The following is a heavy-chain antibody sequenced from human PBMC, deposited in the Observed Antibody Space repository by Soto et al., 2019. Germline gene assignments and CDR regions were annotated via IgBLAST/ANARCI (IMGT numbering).Heavy chain of an antibody. J-gene: IGHJ2*01. D-gene: IGHD3-3*01. CDR3: ARKIGGYFDL. V-gene: IGHV4-31*01. Sequence: QVQLQESGPGLVKPSQTLPLTCTVSGGSISSGGYYWSWIRQHPGKGLEWIGYIYYSGTTYYNPSLKXXVXIXXDTSKNQFSLKLSSVTAADTAVYYCARKIGGYFDLWGRGTLVTVSS. CDR2: IYYSGTT. CDR1: GGSISSGGYY.